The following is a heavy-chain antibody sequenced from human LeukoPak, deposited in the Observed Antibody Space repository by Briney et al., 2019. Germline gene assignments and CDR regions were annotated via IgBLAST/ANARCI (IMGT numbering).Heavy chain of an antibody. D-gene: IGHD6-13*01. CDR3: ARDGNKHRLGYSSSWYLFSVVGY. Sequence: GGSLRLSCAASGFTFSSYSMNWVRQAPGKGLEWVSSISSSSSYIYYADSVKGRFTISRDNAKNSLYLQMNSLRAEDTAVYYCARDGNKHRLGYSSSWYLFSVVGYWGQGTLVTVSS. J-gene: IGHJ4*02. V-gene: IGHV3-21*01. CDR1: GFTFSSYS. CDR2: ISSSSSYI.